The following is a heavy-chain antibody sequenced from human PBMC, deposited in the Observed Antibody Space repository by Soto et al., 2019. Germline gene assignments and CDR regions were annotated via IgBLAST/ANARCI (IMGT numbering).Heavy chain of an antibody. V-gene: IGHV2-5*01. Sequence: QITLKDSGPTLVKPTQTLTLTCTFSGFSLDTCGVGVGRIRLSPGKTLELVALIYWYDDKRYSLSLNSRLTITKENSKNLYVLRITIVDPVGTATYYCADSFSFDWVWAFEYCGQGVLVTVAS. CDR2: IYWYDDK. D-gene: IGHD3-16*01. J-gene: IGHJ4*02. CDR3: ADSFSFDWVWAFEY. CDR1: GFSLDTCGVG.